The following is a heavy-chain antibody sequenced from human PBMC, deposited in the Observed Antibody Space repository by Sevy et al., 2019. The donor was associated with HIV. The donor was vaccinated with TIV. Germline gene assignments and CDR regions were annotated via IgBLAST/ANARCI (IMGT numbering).Heavy chain of an antibody. CDR3: AKSRTYSSGWYYFDY. Sequence: GGSLRLSCAASGFTFDDYAMHWVRQAPGKGLEWVSGISWNSGSIGYADSVKGRFFNPRDNAKNSAYLQMNSLRAEDTALYYCAKSRTYSSGWYYFDYWGQGTLVTVSS. V-gene: IGHV3-9*01. D-gene: IGHD6-19*01. J-gene: IGHJ4*02. CDR2: ISWNSGSI. CDR1: GFTFDDYA.